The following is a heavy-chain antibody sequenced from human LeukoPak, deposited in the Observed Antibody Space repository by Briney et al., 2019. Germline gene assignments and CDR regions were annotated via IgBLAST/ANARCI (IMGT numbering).Heavy chain of an antibody. CDR1: GGSISSQY. Sequence: PSETLSLTCTVPGGSISSQYWSWSRQPPGKGLEWIGYIYYSATTNYNPSLESRVTISVDTSKNQFSIRLSSVTAADTAVYYCATSSGFLWFDYWGQGTLVTVSS. CDR2: IYYSATT. V-gene: IGHV4-59*11. D-gene: IGHD3-22*01. J-gene: IGHJ4*02. CDR3: ATSSGFLWFDY.